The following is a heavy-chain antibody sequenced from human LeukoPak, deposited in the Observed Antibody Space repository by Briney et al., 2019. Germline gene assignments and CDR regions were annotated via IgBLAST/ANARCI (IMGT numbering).Heavy chain of an antibody. Sequence: ASVKVSCKASGYTFTSYYMHWVRQAPGQGLEWMGIINPSGGSTSYAQKFQGRVTMTRDMSTSTVYMELSSLRSEDTAVYYCAATVFGDNWFDPWGQGTLVTVSS. V-gene: IGHV1-46*01. D-gene: IGHD3-10*02. CDR2: INPSGGST. CDR3: AATVFGDNWFDP. J-gene: IGHJ5*02. CDR1: GYTFTSYY.